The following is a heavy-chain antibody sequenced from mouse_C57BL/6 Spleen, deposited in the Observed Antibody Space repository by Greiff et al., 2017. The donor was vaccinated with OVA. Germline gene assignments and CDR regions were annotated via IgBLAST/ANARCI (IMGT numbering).Heavy chain of an antibody. CDR2: IRNKANNHAT. D-gene: IGHD2-1*01. V-gene: IGHV6-6*01. Sequence: EVQLVESGGGLVQPGGSMKLSCAASGFTFSDAWMDWVRQSPEKGLEWVAEIRNKANNHATYYAESVKGRFTISRDDSKSSVYLQMNSLRAEDTGIYYCTILIYYGNYGAMDYWGQGTSVTVSS. CDR3: TILIYYGNYGAMDY. J-gene: IGHJ4*01. CDR1: GFTFSDAW.